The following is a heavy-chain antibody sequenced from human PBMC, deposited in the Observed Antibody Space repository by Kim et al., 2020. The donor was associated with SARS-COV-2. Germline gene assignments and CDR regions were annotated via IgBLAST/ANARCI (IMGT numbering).Heavy chain of an antibody. V-gene: IGHV3-23*01. Sequence: GGSLRLSCAASGFTFSSYAMSWVRQAPGKGLEWVSAISGSGGSTYYADSVKGRFTISRDNSKNTLYLQMNSLRAEDTAVYYCAMTRATVVTLAPPGCFDYWGQGTLVTVSS. CDR1: GFTFSSYA. CDR2: ISGSGGST. J-gene: IGHJ4*02. D-gene: IGHD4-17*01. CDR3: AMTRATVVTLAPPGCFDY.